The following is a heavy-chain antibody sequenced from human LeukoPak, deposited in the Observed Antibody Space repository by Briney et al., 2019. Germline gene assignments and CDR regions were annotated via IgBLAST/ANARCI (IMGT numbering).Heavy chain of an antibody. Sequence: PGGSLRLSCAASAFTFSNYWMSWVRQAPGKGLEWVSAISGSGGSTYYADSVKGRFTISRDNSKNTLYLQMNSLRAEDTAVYYCAKRLTGWQQLVAGGWFDPWGQGTLVTVSS. CDR3: AKRLTGWQQLVAGGWFDP. V-gene: IGHV3-23*01. CDR1: AFTFSNYW. D-gene: IGHD6-13*01. J-gene: IGHJ5*02. CDR2: ISGSGGST.